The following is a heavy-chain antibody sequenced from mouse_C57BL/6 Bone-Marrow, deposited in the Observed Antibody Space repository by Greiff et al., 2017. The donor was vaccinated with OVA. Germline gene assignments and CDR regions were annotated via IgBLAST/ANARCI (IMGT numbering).Heavy chain of an antibody. CDR1: GYTFTDYN. V-gene: IGHV1-18*01. CDR3: ARTAQATFRFAY. J-gene: IGHJ3*01. D-gene: IGHD3-2*02. CDR2: INPNNGGT. Sequence: EVQLQQSGPELVKPGASVKIPCKASGYTFTDYNMDWVKQSHGKSLEWIGDINPNNGGTIYNQKFKGKATLTVDKSSSTAYMELRSLTSEDTAVYYGARTAQATFRFAYWGQGTLVTVSA.